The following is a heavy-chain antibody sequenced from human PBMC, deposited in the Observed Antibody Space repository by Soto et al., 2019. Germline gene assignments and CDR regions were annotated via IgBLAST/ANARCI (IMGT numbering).Heavy chain of an antibody. J-gene: IGHJ3*01. CDR1: GFTFGNFW. CDR3: ARVVYFDRSAYGL. D-gene: IGHD3-22*01. CDR2: IGADSNYI. V-gene: IGHV3-21*06. Sequence: PGGSLRLSCSDSGFTFGNFWIHWVRQAPGKGLEWVSPIGADSNYIYYADSVQGRFTISRDNTKNSVYLQMNSLRAEDTAVYYCARVVYFDRSAYGLWGQGTMVTVSS.